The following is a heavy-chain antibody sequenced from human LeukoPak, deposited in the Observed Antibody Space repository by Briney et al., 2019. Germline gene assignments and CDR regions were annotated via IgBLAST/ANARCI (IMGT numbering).Heavy chain of an antibody. CDR3: ARDLWYENAFDI. J-gene: IGHJ3*02. V-gene: IGHV6-1*01. D-gene: IGHD6-13*01. Sequence: SQTLSLTCAISGDSVSSKSAAWNWIRQSPSRGLEWLGGTYYRSKWSSGYAESVKSRITINPDTSKNQFSLQLKSVTPEDTAVYYCARDLWYENAFDIWGQGTMVTVSS. CDR2: TYYRSKWSS. CDR1: GDSVSSKSAA.